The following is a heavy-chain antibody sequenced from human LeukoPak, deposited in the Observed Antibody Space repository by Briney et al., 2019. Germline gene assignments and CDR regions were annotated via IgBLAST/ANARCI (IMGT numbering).Heavy chain of an antibody. D-gene: IGHD2-15*01. CDR3: AQGSTTINFDY. Sequence: GESLKISCKGSGYSFTSYWIGWVRQMPGKGLEWMGIIYPGDSDTRYSPSFQGHVTISADKSITTAYLQWSSLKTSDTAVYYCAQGSTTINFDYWGQGTLVTVSS. CDR1: GYSFTSYW. CDR2: IYPGDSDT. V-gene: IGHV5-51*01. J-gene: IGHJ4*02.